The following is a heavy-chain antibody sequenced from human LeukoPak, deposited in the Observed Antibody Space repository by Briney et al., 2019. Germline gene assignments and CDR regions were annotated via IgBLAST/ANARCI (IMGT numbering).Heavy chain of an antibody. CDR2: IYYSGST. V-gene: IGHV4-59*01. D-gene: IGHD2-2*01. Sequence: SETLSLTCTVSGGSISSYYWSWIRQPPGKGLEWIGYIYYSGSTNYNPSLKSRVTISVDTSKNQFSLKLSSVTAADTAVYYCARAIGYCSSTSCYALDAFDIWGQGTMVTVSS. CDR1: GGSISSYY. CDR3: ARAIGYCSSTSCYALDAFDI. J-gene: IGHJ3*02.